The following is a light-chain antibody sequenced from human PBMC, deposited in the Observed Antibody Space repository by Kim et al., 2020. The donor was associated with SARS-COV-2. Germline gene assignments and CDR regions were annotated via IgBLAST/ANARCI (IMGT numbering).Light chain of an antibody. J-gene: IGLJ3*02. Sequence: GQRVPISCSGTSSNIESHTVNWYQHVPGTAPKLLIHSDNQRPAGVPDRFSASKSGTSASLSIIGLQSEDEADYYCATWDDSLNGWVFGGGTQLTVL. CDR3: ATWDDSLNGWV. CDR1: SSNIESHT. V-gene: IGLV1-44*01. CDR2: SDN.